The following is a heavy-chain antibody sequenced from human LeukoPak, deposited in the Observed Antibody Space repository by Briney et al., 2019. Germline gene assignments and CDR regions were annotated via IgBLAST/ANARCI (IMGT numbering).Heavy chain of an antibody. D-gene: IGHD6-6*01. V-gene: IGHV5-51*01. CDR1: GSIITSYR. CDR2: IYPGDSDT. J-gene: IGHJ6*03. CDR3: ARLSIAARYYYYYYYMHV. Sequence: GAFMNFSCKASGSIITSYRIGWGRQLPGKGVEWMGIIYPGDSDTRYSPSFQGQVTISADKSISTAYLQWSSLKASDTAMYYCARLSIAARYYYYYYYMHVWGERTTVTVSS.